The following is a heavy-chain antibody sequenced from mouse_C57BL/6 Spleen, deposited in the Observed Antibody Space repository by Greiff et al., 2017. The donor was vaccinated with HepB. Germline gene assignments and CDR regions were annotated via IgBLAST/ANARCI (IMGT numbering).Heavy chain of an antibody. CDR3: ASQGAYYFDY. D-gene: IGHD3-2*02. CDR2: ISSGSSTI. CDR1: GFTFSDYG. Sequence: EVKLVESGGGLVKPGGSLKLSCAASGFTFSDYGMHWVRQAPEKGLEWVAYISSGSSTIYYADTVKGRFTISRDNAKNTLFLQMTSLRSEDTAMYYCASQGAYYFDYWGQGTTLTVSS. J-gene: IGHJ2*01. V-gene: IGHV5-17*01.